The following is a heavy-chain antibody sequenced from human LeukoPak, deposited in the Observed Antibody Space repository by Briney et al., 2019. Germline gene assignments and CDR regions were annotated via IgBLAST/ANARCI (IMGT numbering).Heavy chain of an antibody. Sequence: PSGTLSLTCAVSGGSISSSNWWSWVRQPPGKGLEWIGEIYHSGSTNYNPSLKSRATISVDKSKNQFSLKLSSVTAADTAVYYCAGGQQWLVHDYWGQGTLVTVSS. CDR1: GGSISSSNW. CDR3: AGGQQWLVHDY. CDR2: IYHSGST. J-gene: IGHJ4*02. V-gene: IGHV4-4*02. D-gene: IGHD6-19*01.